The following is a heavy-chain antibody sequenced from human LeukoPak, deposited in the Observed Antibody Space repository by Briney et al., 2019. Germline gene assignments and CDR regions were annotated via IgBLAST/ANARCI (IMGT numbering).Heavy chain of an antibody. CDR1: GFTFSSYS. J-gene: IGHJ4*02. CDR3: ARDWGVDGDYGGY. V-gene: IGHV3-48*04. D-gene: IGHD4-17*01. CDR2: ISSSSSTI. Sequence: GGSLRLSCAASGFTFSSYSMNWARQAPGKGLEWVSYISSSSSTIYYADSVKGRFTISRDNAKNSLYLQMNSLRAEDTAVYYCARDWGVDGDYGGYWGQGALVTVSS.